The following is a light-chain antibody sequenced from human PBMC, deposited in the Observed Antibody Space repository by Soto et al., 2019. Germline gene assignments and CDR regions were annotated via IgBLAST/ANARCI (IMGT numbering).Light chain of an antibody. Sequence: QSVLTQPASASGSPGQSVTISCTGTSSDVGGYNYVSWYQQHPGKAPKLMIYEVSKRPSGVPDRFSGSKSGNTASLTVSGLQAEDEPDYYCSSYAGSNLWVFGGGTKLTVL. CDR1: SSDVGGYNY. J-gene: IGLJ3*02. CDR2: EVS. CDR3: SSYAGSNLWV. V-gene: IGLV2-8*01.